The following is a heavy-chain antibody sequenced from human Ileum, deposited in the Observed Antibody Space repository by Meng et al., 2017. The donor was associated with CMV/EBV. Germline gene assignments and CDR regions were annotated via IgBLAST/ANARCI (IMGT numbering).Heavy chain of an antibody. CDR1: GYAFSNYG. CDR3: ARDVPSMTMAGGIDY. V-gene: IGHV1-18*01. CDR2: ISGYNGDT. J-gene: IGHJ4*02. Sequence: ASVKVSCKASGYAFSNYGISWVRQAPGQGLEWMAWISGYNGDTKFAQRLQGRVTMTTDTSTSTAYMDLWSLTSDDTAIYYCARDVPSMTMAGGIDYWGQGTLVTVSS. D-gene: IGHD6-19*01.